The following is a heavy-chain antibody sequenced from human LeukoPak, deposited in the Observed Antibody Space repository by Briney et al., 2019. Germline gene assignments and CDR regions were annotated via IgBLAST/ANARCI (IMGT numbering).Heavy chain of an antibody. V-gene: IGHV3-48*04. J-gene: IGHJ4*02. CDR3: ARGGDPDY. CDR2: ISSSSGTI. Sequence: GGSLRLSCAASGFTFSSYNLNWVRQAPGKGLEWVSYISSSSGTIFYADSVKGRFTISRDNVKNSLYLQMNSLRAEDTAVYYCARGGDPDYWGQGTLVIVSS. D-gene: IGHD2-21*02. CDR1: GFTFSSYN.